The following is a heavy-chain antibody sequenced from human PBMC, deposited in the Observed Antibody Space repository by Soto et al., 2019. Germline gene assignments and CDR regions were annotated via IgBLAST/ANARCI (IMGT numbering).Heavy chain of an antibody. CDR3: ARVVPDYGDYDYFDY. D-gene: IGHD4-17*01. V-gene: IGHV3-53*01. CDR1: GFTVSSNY. J-gene: IGHJ4*02. CDR2: IYSGGST. Sequence: GGSLRLSCAASGFTVSSNYMSWVRQAPGKGLEWVSVIYSGGSTYYADSVKGRFTISRDNSKNTLYLQMNSLRAEDTAVYYCARVVPDYGDYDYFDYWGQGTLVTVSS.